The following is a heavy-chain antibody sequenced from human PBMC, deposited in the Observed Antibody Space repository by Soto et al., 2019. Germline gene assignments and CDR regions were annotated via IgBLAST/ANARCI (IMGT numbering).Heavy chain of an antibody. CDR3: ARVLYYGSGSYSPYGPDV. D-gene: IGHD3-10*01. Sequence: QVQLVQSGAEVKKPGSSVKVSCKTSGVSFNNNGIGWVRQAPGHGLEWMGGVSPPFRTSNYARKFQGRISITADASTGTVNMALSSLTSEDTALYYCARVLYYGSGSYSPYGPDVWGQGTTVTVSS. CDR2: VSPPFRTS. CDR1: GVSFNNNG. V-gene: IGHV1-69*01. J-gene: IGHJ6*02.